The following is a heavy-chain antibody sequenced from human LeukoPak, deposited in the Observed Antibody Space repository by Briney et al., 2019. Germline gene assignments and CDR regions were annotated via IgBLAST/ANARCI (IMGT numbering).Heavy chain of an antibody. CDR1: GFTFSSYS. CDR2: ISSSSSYI. J-gene: IGHJ4*02. CDR3: ARAAEGWYVGFDY. D-gene: IGHD6-19*01. Sequence: GGSLRLSCAASGFTFSSYSMNWVRQAPGKGLEWVSSISSSSSYIYYADSVKGRFTISRDNAKNSLYLQMNSLRAEDTAVYYCARAAEGWYVGFDYWGQGTLVTVSS. V-gene: IGHV3-21*01.